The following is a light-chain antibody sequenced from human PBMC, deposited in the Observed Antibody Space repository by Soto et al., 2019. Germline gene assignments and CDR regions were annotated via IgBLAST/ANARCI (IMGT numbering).Light chain of an antibody. CDR2: DAS. CDR1: QSVGSF. V-gene: IGKV3-11*01. CDR3: QHRNNWLGT. J-gene: IGKJ3*01. Sequence: EIVLTQSPATLSLSPGERATLSYRASQSVGSFLAWYQQKSGQAPRLLIYDASNRAPGIPARFSGSGSGTDFTLTISSLEPEDFAVYYCQHRNNWLGTFGPGTKVDIK.